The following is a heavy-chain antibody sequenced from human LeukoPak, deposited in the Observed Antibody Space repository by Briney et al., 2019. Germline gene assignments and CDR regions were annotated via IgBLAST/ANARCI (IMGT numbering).Heavy chain of an antibody. CDR2: IYYSGST. CDR3: ARGSHGGIHYFDY. Sequence: SETLFLTCTVSGGSISSGGYYWSWIRQHPGKGLEWIGYIYYSGSTYYNPSLKGRVTISVDTSKNQFSLKLSSVTAADTAVYYCARGSHGGIHYFDYWGQGTLVTVSS. D-gene: IGHD4-23*01. CDR1: GGSISSGGYY. V-gene: IGHV4-31*03. J-gene: IGHJ4*02.